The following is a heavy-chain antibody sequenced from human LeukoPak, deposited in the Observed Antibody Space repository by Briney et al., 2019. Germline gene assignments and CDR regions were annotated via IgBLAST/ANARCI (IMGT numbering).Heavy chain of an antibody. V-gene: IGHV3-74*01. Sequence: PGGSLRLSCAASGFTLTTYWMHWVRQAPGKGLVWVSRLKSDGSSTSYADSVKGRFTISRDNAKNTLYLQMNSLRAEDTAVYYCARVGRSRGSLPNYYYYMDVWGKGTTVTVSS. D-gene: IGHD1-26*01. CDR3: ARVGRSRGSLPNYYYYMDV. J-gene: IGHJ6*03. CDR2: LKSDGSST. CDR1: GFTLTTYW.